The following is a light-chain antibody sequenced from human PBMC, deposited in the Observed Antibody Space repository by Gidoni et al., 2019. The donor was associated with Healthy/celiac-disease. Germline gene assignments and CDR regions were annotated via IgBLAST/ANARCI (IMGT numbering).Light chain of an antibody. V-gene: IGLV2-14*01. CDR3: SSYTSSSTPVV. CDR1: SSDVGGYNY. Sequence: QSALTQPASVSVSPGQSITISCTGTSSDVGGYNYVSWYQQHPGKAPKLMIYDVSNRPSGVSNRFSGSKSGNTASLTISGLQAEDEAVYYCSSYTSSSTPVVFGGGTKLTVL. J-gene: IGLJ2*01. CDR2: DVS.